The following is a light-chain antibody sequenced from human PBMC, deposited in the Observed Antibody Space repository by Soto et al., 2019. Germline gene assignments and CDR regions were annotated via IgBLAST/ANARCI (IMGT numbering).Light chain of an antibody. CDR3: MQTLQTPIT. Sequence: DVVMTQSPLSLPVTLGQPASISCRSSQSLLHSNGYNYLNWYLQKPGQSPQLLIYWGSNRASGVPDRISGSGSGTDFTLKISRVEAEDVGVYYCMQTLQTPITFGPGTRLEIK. CDR2: WGS. V-gene: IGKV2-28*01. J-gene: IGKJ5*01. CDR1: QSLLHSNGYNY.